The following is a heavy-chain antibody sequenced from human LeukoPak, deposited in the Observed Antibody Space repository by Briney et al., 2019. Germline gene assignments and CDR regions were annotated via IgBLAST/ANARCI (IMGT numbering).Heavy chain of an antibody. CDR3: AKDAFSGNSIYDPVDI. CDR1: GFSFSSAG. D-gene: IGHD1-7*01. CDR2: ISYHGSTK. J-gene: IGHJ3*02. V-gene: IGHV3-30*18. Sequence: PGGSLRLSCAASGFSFSSAGMHWVRQAPGKGLEWVAIISYHGSTKDYVASVKGRFTISRDDSKNTLFLQMNSLRADDTALYYCAKDAFSGNSIYDPVDIWGQGTMVTVSS.